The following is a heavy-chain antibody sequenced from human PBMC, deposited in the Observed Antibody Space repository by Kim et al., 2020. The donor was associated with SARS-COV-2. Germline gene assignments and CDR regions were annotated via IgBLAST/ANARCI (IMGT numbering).Heavy chain of an antibody. Sequence: GGSLRRSCAASGFTFSSYGMHWVRQAPGKGLEWVAVIWYDGSNKYYADSVKGRFTISRDNSKNTLYLQMNSLRAEDTSVYYCARDAKGGSSWFFDYWGQG. D-gene: IGHD6-13*01. V-gene: IGHV3-33*01. CDR1: GFTFSSYG. J-gene: IGHJ4*02. CDR3: ARDAKGGSSWFFDY. CDR2: IWYDGSNK.